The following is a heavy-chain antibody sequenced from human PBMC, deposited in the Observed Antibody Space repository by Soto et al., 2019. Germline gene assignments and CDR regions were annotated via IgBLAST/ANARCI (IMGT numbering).Heavy chain of an antibody. V-gene: IGHV4-4*07. Sequence: SETLSLTCSVSGASIAGSSYWSWIRQPAGKGLEWIGRFSLSGTTNYSPSLRSRVTMSADVSKNQFSLRLTSVTAADTALYYCARGMTPPGAPAWYYFDSWGQGTLVTVSS. D-gene: IGHD2-8*02. J-gene: IGHJ4*02. CDR1: GASIAGSSY. CDR2: FSLSGTT. CDR3: ARGMTPPGAPAWYYFDS.